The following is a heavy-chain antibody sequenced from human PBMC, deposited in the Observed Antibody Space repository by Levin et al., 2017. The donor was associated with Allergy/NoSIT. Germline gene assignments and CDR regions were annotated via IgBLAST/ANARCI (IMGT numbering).Heavy chain of an antibody. CDR2: ISSSSSAM. Sequence: GALRLSCIASGFMFRNYNMNWVRQAPGKGLEWVSSISSSSSAMSYGDSVQGRFTISRDNAEKSLYLQMDSLRAEDTAVYYCARRRLVRGAFDIWGQGTMVTVSS. CDR1: GFMFRNYN. V-gene: IGHV3-48*01. CDR3: ARRRLVRGAFDI. J-gene: IGHJ3*02. D-gene: IGHD2-8*01.